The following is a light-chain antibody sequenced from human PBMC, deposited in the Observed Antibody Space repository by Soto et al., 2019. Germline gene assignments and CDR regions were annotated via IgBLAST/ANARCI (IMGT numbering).Light chain of an antibody. Sequence: QSVLTQPPSVSGAPGQRITISCTGSTSNVGAGNDVHWYQHLPGTAPKLLIYNNFNRPSGVPDRFSASKSATSASLAITGLQAEDEADYYCQSYYSRLTEYVFGTGTKLTVL. J-gene: IGLJ1*01. CDR3: QSYYSRLTEYV. V-gene: IGLV1-40*01. CDR1: TSNVGAGND. CDR2: NNF.